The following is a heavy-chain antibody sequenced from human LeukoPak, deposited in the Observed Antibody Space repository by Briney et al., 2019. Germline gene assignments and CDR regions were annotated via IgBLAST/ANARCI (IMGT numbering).Heavy chain of an antibody. CDR1: GFTLSSYD. Sequence: GGSLRLSCAASGFTLSSYDMHWVRQVTGKGLEWVSAIGVAGDTYYPGSVKGRFTISRDNAKNTLYLQMNSLRAEDTAVYYCARTGIAARPTVWFDPWGQGTLVTVSP. J-gene: IGHJ5*02. CDR3: ARTGIAARPTVWFDP. CDR2: IGVAGDT. V-gene: IGHV3-13*01. D-gene: IGHD6-6*01.